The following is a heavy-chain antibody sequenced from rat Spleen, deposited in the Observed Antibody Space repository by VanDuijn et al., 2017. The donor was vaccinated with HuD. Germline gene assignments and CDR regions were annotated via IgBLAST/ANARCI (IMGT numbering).Heavy chain of an antibody. D-gene: IGHD1-4*01. V-gene: IGHV5S13*01. Sequence: EVQLVESGGGLVQPGRSLKLSCAASGFTYSNYVMAWVSQAPTKGLEWVASISTGGGNTYYRDSVKGRFTISRDNAKNTLYLQMDSLRSEDTATYYCARGYPEDWYFDFWGPGTMVTVSS. J-gene: IGHJ1*01. CDR3: ARGYPEDWYFDF. CDR1: GFTYSNYV. CDR2: ISTGGGNT.